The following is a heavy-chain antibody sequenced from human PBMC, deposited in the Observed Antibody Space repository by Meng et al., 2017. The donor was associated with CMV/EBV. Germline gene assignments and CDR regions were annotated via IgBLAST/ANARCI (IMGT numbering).Heavy chain of an antibody. CDR2: INPNRSGT. D-gene: IGHD6-6*01. J-gene: IGHJ4*02. V-gene: IGHV1-2*02. CDR3: ARDARIAARRGDY. Sequence: KASGYTFTGYYVQWVRQAPGQGLEWMGWINPNRSGTSYAQKFQGRSTMTRDTSISTAYMELSRLRSDDTAVYYCARDARIAARRGDYWGQGTLVTVSS. CDR1: GYTFTGYY.